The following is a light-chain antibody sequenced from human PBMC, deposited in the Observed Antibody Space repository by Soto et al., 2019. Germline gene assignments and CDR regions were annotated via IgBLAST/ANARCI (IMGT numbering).Light chain of an antibody. CDR1: NIGSKI. Sequence: SYELTQPLSVSVALGQTARITCGGNNIGSKIVHWYQQKPGQAPVLVIYRDANRPSGIPERFSDSNAGNTATLTISRAQAGDEADYYCQVWDSSTVVFGTGTKLTVL. V-gene: IGLV3-9*01. CDR2: RDA. J-gene: IGLJ1*01. CDR3: QVWDSSTVV.